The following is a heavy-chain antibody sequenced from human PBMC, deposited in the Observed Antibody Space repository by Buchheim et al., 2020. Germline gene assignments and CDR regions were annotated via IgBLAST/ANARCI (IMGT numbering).Heavy chain of an antibody. CDR3: ARAGSGSGPPSGYYYYGMDV. CDR2: ISYDGSNK. J-gene: IGHJ6*02. D-gene: IGHD6-19*01. V-gene: IGHV3-30*04. Sequence: QVQLVESGGGVVQPGRSLRLSCAASGFTFSSYAMHWVRQAPGKGLEWVAVISYDGSNKYYADSVKGRFTISRDNSKNTLYLQMNSLRAEDTAVYYCARAGSGSGPPSGYYYYGMDVWGQGTT. CDR1: GFTFSSYA.